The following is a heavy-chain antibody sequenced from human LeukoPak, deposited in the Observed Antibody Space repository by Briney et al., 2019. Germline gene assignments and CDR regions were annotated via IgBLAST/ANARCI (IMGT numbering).Heavy chain of an antibody. CDR1: GGSISNYF. J-gene: IGHJ4*02. Sequence: SETLSLTCSVSGGSISNYFWSWMGQPPGKGVEGMGYIYSSGSTYYSTSLKRGGTILVDKYKNKLSLKLMTVTAAGTAVYYCARRPTGDPKFDYWGQGTLVTVSS. CDR2: IYSSGST. V-gene: IGHV4-59*08. D-gene: IGHD7-27*01. CDR3: ARRPTGDPKFDY.